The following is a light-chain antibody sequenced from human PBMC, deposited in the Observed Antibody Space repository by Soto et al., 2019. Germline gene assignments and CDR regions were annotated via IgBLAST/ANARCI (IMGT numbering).Light chain of an antibody. V-gene: IGKV3-11*01. CDR3: QQYGSSPYT. J-gene: IGKJ2*01. Sequence: EIVLTQSPATLSLSPGERAALSCRASETVDSFLAWYQQKPGQAPRLLIYDASKRATGIPARFSGSGSGTDFTLTISSLEPEDFAVYYCQQYGSSPYTFGLGTKLEIK. CDR2: DAS. CDR1: ETVDSF.